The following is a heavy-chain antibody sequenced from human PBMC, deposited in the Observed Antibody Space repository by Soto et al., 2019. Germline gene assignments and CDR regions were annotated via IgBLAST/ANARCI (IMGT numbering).Heavy chain of an antibody. Sequence: ASVKVSCKASGYTFTSYGISWVRQAPGQGLEWMGWISAYNGNTNYAQKLQGRVTMTTDTSTSTVYMELSSLRSEDTAVYYCARGGGYYDFWSGSLARTNWFDPWGQGTLVTSPQ. D-gene: IGHD3-3*01. V-gene: IGHV1-18*01. CDR2: ISAYNGNT. CDR3: ARGGGYYDFWSGSLARTNWFDP. CDR1: GYTFTSYG. J-gene: IGHJ5*02.